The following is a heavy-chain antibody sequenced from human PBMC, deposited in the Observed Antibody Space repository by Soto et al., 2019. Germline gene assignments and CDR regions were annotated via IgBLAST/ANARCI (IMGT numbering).Heavy chain of an antibody. D-gene: IGHD3-10*01. Sequence: ASVKVSGKAAGYTFTNYGISGVRQAPGQGLEWMGWISAYNGNTKYAQKLQGRVTMTTDTSTSTAYVELRSLRSDDTAVYYCARGVGSGSYYNQYNWFDPWGQGTLVTVSS. CDR2: ISAYNGNT. CDR3: ARGVGSGSYYNQYNWFDP. J-gene: IGHJ5*02. CDR1: GYTFTNYG. V-gene: IGHV1-18*01.